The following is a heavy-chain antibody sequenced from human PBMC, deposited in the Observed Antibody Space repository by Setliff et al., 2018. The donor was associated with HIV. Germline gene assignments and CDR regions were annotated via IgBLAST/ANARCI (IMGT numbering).Heavy chain of an antibody. CDR2: INHSGST. V-gene: IGHV4-34*01. CDR1: GGSFSTYF. J-gene: IGHJ6*03. CDR3: ARVSCSSWYSIPRYYYYSMDV. Sequence: PSETLSLTCAVYGGSFSTYFWSWIRQPPGKGLEWIGEINHSGSTNYNPSLKSRVTISVDTSKNQFSLRLRSVTAADTAVYYCARVSCSSWYSIPRYYYYSMDVWGKGTTVTVSS. D-gene: IGHD6-13*01.